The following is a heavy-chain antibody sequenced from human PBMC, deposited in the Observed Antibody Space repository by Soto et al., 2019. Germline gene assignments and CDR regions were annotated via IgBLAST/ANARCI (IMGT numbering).Heavy chain of an antibody. Sequence: QVQLVQSGAELKKPGSSVKVSCTASVDTSNFYAMNWVRQAPGQGPEWMGRIIPMVRVANYAQKFQGKVTIIADKSTSTSYMVLGSLRSEDTAVYYCATNYGSGSAPFDYWGQGNLVTVSS. CDR2: IIPMVRVA. CDR3: ATNYGSGSAPFDY. D-gene: IGHD3-10*01. V-gene: IGHV1-69*02. J-gene: IGHJ4*02. CDR1: VDTSNFYA.